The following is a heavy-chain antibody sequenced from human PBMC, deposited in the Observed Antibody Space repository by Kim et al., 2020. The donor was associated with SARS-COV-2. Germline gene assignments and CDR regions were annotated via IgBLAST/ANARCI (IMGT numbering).Heavy chain of an antibody. CDR3: AKDSEVTMVRGPPPIYYYYGMDV. CDR2: ISGSGGST. V-gene: IGHV3-23*01. D-gene: IGHD3-10*01. J-gene: IGHJ6*02. Sequence: GGSLRLSCAASGFTFSSYAMSWVRQAPGKGLEWVSAISGSGGSTYYADSVKGRFTISRDNSKNTLYLQMNSLRAEDTAVYYCAKDSEVTMVRGPPPIYYYYGMDVWGQGTTVTVSS. CDR1: GFTFSSYA.